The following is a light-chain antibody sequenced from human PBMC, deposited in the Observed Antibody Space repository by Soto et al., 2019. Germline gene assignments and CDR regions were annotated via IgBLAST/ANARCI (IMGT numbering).Light chain of an antibody. Sequence: QKSQSPSSLSASVGDRVTINVRASQSISNYLNWYQHKAGKAPKVLIYAASSLQRGVPSRFSGSGSGTDFTLIISSLQPEDFATYYCQQSYSPLWTFAQGTKVDIK. CDR3: QQSYSPLWT. CDR1: QSISNY. CDR2: AAS. V-gene: IGKV1-39*01. J-gene: IGKJ1*01.